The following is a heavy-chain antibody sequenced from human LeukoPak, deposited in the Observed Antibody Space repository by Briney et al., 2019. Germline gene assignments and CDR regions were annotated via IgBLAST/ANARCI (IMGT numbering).Heavy chain of an antibody. J-gene: IGHJ6*03. CDR1: GYTFTSYY. D-gene: IGHD6-6*01. CDR3: AREGSSSSWNYYYYMDV. CDR2: INPSGGST. Sequence: ASVKVSCKASGYTFTSYYMHWVRHAPGQGLEWMGIINPSGGSTSYSQKFQGRVTMTRDTSTSTVYMELSSLRSEDTAVYYCAREGSSSSWNYYYYMDVWGKGTTVTVSS. V-gene: IGHV1-46*01.